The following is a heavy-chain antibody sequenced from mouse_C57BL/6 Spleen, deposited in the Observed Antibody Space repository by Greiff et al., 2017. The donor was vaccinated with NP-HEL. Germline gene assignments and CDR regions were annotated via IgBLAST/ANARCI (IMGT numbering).Heavy chain of an antibody. CDR1: GFTFSDYY. Sequence: EVQLVESGGGLVQPGGSLKLSCAASGFTFSDYYMYWVRQTPEKRLEWVAYISNGGGSTYYPDTVKGRFTISRDNAKNTLYLQMSRLKSEDTAMYYCAMHQYDAMEYCGRGTSVTVSS. V-gene: IGHV5-12*01. CDR2: ISNGGGST. J-gene: IGHJ4*01. CDR3: AMHQYDAMEY.